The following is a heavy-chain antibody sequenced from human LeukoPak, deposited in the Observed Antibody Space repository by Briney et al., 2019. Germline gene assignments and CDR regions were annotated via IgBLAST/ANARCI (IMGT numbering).Heavy chain of an antibody. D-gene: IGHD5-12*01. CDR3: AKGYSGYDYSDY. J-gene: IGHJ4*02. Sequence: GGSLRLSCAASGFTFSSYGTHWVRQAPGKGPEWVVYIGTDGSNKYYADSVKGRFTISRDNSKNTLYLQMNSLRAEDTAVYYCAKGYSGYDYSDYWGQGTLVTVSS. CDR2: IGTDGSNK. CDR1: GFTFSSYG. V-gene: IGHV3-30*02.